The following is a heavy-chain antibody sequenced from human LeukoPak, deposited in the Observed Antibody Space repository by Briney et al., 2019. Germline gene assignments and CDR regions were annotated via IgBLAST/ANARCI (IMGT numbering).Heavy chain of an antibody. CDR2: IYTSGST. J-gene: IGHJ5*02. Sequence: SETLSLTCTVSGGSISSFYWSWIRQPPGKGLEWIGRIYTSGSTNYNPSLKSRVTMSVDTSKNQFSLKLSSVTAADTAVYYCARDRTYSSGWYHNWFDPWGQGTLVTVSS. CDR1: GGSISSFY. D-gene: IGHD6-19*01. V-gene: IGHV4-4*07. CDR3: ARDRTYSSGWYHNWFDP.